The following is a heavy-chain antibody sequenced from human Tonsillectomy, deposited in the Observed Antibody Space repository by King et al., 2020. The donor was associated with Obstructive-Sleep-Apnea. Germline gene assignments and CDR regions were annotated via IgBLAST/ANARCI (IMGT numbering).Heavy chain of an antibody. V-gene: IGHV3-30*02. J-gene: IGHJ3*01. CDR1: GFTFDTYG. CDR2: IKSDGSEQ. Sequence: VQLVESGGGVVQPGRSLRLSCAASGFTFDTYGMHWVRQAAGRGLEWVAFIKSDGSEQCYTDSVNGRFTISRENSKNTLYLEMNSLRAEDTAMYYCAKEGYYGDNGFGAFDVWGQGTMVTVSS. D-gene: IGHD4-17*01. CDR3: AKEGYYGDNGFGAFDV.